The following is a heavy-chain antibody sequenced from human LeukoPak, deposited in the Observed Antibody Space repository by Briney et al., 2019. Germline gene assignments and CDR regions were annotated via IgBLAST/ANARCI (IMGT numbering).Heavy chain of an antibody. Sequence: PGGSLRLSCAASGFTFSDYAMHWVRQAPGKGLEWVALISYDGNNQYLADSVKGRFTISRDDSNNTLILQMNSLRPEDTAAYYCAKIKRPLVVFTDTLDYWGQGTLVTVSS. CDR1: GFTFSDYA. J-gene: IGHJ4*02. D-gene: IGHD2-15*01. CDR2: ISYDGNNQ. V-gene: IGHV3-30*18. CDR3: AKIKRPLVVFTDTLDY.